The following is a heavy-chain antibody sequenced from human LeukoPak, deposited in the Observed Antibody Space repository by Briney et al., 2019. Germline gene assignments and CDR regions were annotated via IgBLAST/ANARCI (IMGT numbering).Heavy chain of an antibody. J-gene: IGHJ4*02. CDR1: GGTFSSYA. D-gene: IGHD6-13*01. CDR3: AKTIAAAGTDFDY. CDR2: INPNSGGT. Sequence: ASVKVSCKASGGTFSSYAISWVRQAPGQGLEWMGWINPNSGGTNYAQKFQGRVTMTRDTSISTAYMELSRLRSDDTAVYYCAKTIAAAGTDFDYWGQGTLVTVSS. V-gene: IGHV1-2*02.